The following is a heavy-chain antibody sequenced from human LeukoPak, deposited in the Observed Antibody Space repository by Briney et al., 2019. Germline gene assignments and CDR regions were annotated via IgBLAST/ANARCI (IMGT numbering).Heavy chain of an antibody. D-gene: IGHD3-22*01. J-gene: IGHJ4*02. Sequence: SETLSLTCTVSGGSISSSGYYWGWIRQSPGKGLEWIGTIYYSGSTDYNPSLKSRVTISVDTSKNQFSLKLCSVTAADTAVYYCARGSYDSSGWAFDYWGQGTLVTVSS. CDR3: ARGSYDSSGWAFDY. CDR1: GGSISSSGYY. V-gene: IGHV4-39*07. CDR2: IYYSGST.